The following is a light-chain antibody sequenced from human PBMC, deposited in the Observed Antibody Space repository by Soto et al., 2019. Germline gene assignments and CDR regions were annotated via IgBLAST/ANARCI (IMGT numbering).Light chain of an antibody. J-gene: IGLJ2*01. V-gene: IGLV1-40*01. CDR1: NSNIGAGYD. CDR2: GNN. Sequence: SVLTQPPSVSGAPGQRVTISCTGSNSNIGAGYDVHWYQQFPGTAPKLLIYGNNNRPSGVPDRFSGSKSGTSASLAITGLQPEDEADYYCQSYYTSLSGSVVFGGGTKVTVL. CDR3: QSYYTSLSGSVV.